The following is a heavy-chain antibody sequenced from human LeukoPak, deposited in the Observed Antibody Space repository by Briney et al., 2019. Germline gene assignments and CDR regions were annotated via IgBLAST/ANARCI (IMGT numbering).Heavy chain of an antibody. CDR2: ISNSSSYI. CDR3: ARDSAVDCSGGSCYSDFQH. Sequence: GGSLTLSCAASGFTFSSYSMNWVRQAPGKGLEWVSSISNSSSYIYYADSVKGRFTISRDNAKDSLYLQMNSLRAEDTAVYYCARDSAVDCSGGSCYSDFQHWGQGTLVTVSS. D-gene: IGHD2-15*01. CDR1: GFTFSSYS. J-gene: IGHJ1*01. V-gene: IGHV3-21*01.